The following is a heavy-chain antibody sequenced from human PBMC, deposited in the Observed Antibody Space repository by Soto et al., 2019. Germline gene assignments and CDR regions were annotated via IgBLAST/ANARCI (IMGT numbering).Heavy chain of an antibody. D-gene: IGHD6-19*01. CDR2: IYYSGST. CDR1: GGSISSGGYY. V-gene: IGHV4-31*03. Sequence: SETLSLTCTVSGGSISSGGYYWSWIRQHPGKGLEWIGYIYYSGSTYYNPSLKSRVTISVDTSKNQFSLKLSSVTAADTAVYYCASSRIAVAIAPTLFDYWGQGTLVTSPQ. J-gene: IGHJ4*02. CDR3: ASSRIAVAIAPTLFDY.